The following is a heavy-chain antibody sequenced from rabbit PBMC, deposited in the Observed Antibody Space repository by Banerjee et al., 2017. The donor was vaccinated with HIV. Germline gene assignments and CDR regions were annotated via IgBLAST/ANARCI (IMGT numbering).Heavy chain of an antibody. CDR2: INTSSGST. V-gene: IGHV1S45*01. J-gene: IGHJ4*01. CDR3: ARYYSYGYAGGTYAANL. CDR1: GFSFSNSYW. Sequence: QQQLEESGGGLVKPEGSLTLSCTASGFSFSNSYWICWVRQAPGKGLEWIACINTSSGSTDYASWAKGRFTISKTSSTTVTLQMTSLTAADTATYFCARYYSYGYAGGTYAANLWGPGTLVTVS. D-gene: IGHD6-1*01.